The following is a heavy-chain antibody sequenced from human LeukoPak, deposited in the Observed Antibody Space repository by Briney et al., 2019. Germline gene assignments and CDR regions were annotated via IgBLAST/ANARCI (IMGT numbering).Heavy chain of an antibody. Sequence: KSGGSLRLSCAASGFTFSGHYMTWIRQAPGKGLEWVSYISGGSSDTNYADSVKGRFTISRDNAKNSLYLQMNNLRAEDTAVYYCARQCSIVKCSWGQGTLVTVSS. CDR3: ARQCSIVKCS. CDR1: GFTFSGHY. CDR2: ISGGSSDT. J-gene: IGHJ5*02. V-gene: IGHV3-11*03. D-gene: IGHD2-2*01.